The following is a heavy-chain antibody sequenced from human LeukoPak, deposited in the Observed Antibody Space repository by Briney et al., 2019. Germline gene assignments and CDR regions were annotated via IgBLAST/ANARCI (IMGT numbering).Heavy chain of an antibody. CDR2: ISAYNGNT. Sequence: ASVKVSCKASGYTFTSYGISWVRQAPGQGLEWMGWISAYNGNTNYAQKLQGRVTMTTDTSTSTAYMELRSLRSEDTAVYYCARDHFGSSGNWFDPWGQGTLVTVSS. D-gene: IGHD3-22*01. V-gene: IGHV1-18*01. CDR1: GYTFTSYG. CDR3: ARDHFGSSGNWFDP. J-gene: IGHJ5*02.